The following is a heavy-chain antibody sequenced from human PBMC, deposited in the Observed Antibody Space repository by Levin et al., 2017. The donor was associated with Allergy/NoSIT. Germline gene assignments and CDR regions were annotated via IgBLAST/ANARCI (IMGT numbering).Heavy chain of an antibody. V-gene: IGHV4-59*01. J-gene: IGHJ4*02. CDR2: FYYSGST. Sequence: SETLSLTCTVSGDSITQSYWAWIRQPPGKELEWIGYFYYSGSTTYNPSLKGRVTISRDTSKNQYSLQLHSVTAADTAVYSCSRDGLLWFGESSGFDFWGQGVLVTVSS. CDR3: SRDGLLWFGESSGFDF. CDR1: GDSITQSY. D-gene: IGHD3-10*01.